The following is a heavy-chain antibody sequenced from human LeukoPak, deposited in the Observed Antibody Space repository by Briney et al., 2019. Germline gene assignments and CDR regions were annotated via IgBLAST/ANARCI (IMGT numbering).Heavy chain of an antibody. D-gene: IGHD4/OR15-4a*01. V-gene: IGHV4-39*07. CDR2: IYYGGGT. CDR3: ARESFEEPGTMDH. Sequence: SETLSLTCTVSGGSISSGGYYWSWIRQPPGKGLEWIGSIYYGGGTHYDPSLKSRATIFLDTSMNQFSLRLTSVTAADTALYFCARESFEEPGTMDHWGQGTLVSVSS. J-gene: IGHJ4*02. CDR1: GGSISSGGYY.